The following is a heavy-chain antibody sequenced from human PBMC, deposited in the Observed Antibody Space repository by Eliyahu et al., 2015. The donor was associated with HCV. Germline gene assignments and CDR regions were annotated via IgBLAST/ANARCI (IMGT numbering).Heavy chain of an antibody. CDR1: GFXFSSYA. D-gene: IGHD3-10*01. V-gene: IGHV3-23*01. Sequence: EVQLLESGGGLVQPGGSLRLXCAASGFXFSSYAMXWVRQAPGKGLEWXSAISGSGGSTYYADSVKGRFTISRDNSKNTLYLQMNSLRAEDTAVYYCAKELRNYYGSGSYSYWGQGTLVTVSS. CDR3: AKELRNYYGSGSYSY. CDR2: ISGSGGST. J-gene: IGHJ4*02.